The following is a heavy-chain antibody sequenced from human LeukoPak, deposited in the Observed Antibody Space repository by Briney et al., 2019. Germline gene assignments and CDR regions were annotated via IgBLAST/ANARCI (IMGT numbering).Heavy chain of an antibody. CDR3: AREGDSSGWLRSYWYFDL. CDR2: IDTSSTTM. D-gene: IGHD6-19*01. Sequence: GGSLRLSCAASGLTFSKYSMTWVRQAPGKGLEWVSFIDTSSTTMYYTDSVKGRFTISRDNAKNSLYLQMNSLRAEDTAVYYCAREGDSSGWLRSYWYFDLWGRGTLVTVSS. J-gene: IGHJ2*01. CDR1: GLTFSKYS. V-gene: IGHV3-48*04.